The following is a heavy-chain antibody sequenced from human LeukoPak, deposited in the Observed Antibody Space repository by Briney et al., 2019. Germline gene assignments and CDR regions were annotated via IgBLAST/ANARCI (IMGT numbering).Heavy chain of an antibody. V-gene: IGHV3-23*01. J-gene: IGHJ6*03. CDR2: ISGSGDTT. Sequence: GSLRLSCAASGFTFSNYAMSWVRQAPGGGLEWVSAISGSGDTTFHADSVKGRFTTSRDNSKNTLPLQMSGLRVEDSAVYFCAKDTSAWWYHRAYMNVWGTGTTVTVSS. CDR3: AKDTSAWWYHRAYMNV. D-gene: IGHD2-15*01. CDR1: GFTFSNYA.